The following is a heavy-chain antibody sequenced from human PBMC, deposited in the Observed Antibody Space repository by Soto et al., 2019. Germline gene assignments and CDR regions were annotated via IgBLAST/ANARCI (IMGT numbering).Heavy chain of an antibody. CDR2: IDTSGTKI. CDR3: ASHYDMWSGSLSPVDY. D-gene: IGHD3-3*01. J-gene: IGHJ4*02. CDR1: GYTFSDYC. V-gene: IGHV3-11*01. Sequence: QVQLVESGGDLVKPGGSLRLSCAASGYTFSDYCMSWIRQAPGKGLEWISYIDTSGTKIYYADSVKGRFTITRDNAKNSLYLEMNSLRDEDTAVYYCASHYDMWSGSLSPVDYWGQGTLVTVYS.